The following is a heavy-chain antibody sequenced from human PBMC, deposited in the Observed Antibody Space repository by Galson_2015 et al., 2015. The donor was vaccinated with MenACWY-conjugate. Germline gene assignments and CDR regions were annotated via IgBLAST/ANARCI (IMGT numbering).Heavy chain of an antibody. CDR1: GFIFNTYW. CDR3: AKSRGASFYFDS. D-gene: IGHD1-26*01. V-gene: IGHV3-74*01. J-gene: IGHJ4*02. CDR2: INPGGSST. Sequence: SLRLSWAASGFIFNTYWMHWVRPAPGKGLVWVSRINPGGSSTNYADSVKDRFPLSRDNAKNTLYLQMNSLRPEDTAVFYCAKSRGASFYFDSWGQGTLVTVSS.